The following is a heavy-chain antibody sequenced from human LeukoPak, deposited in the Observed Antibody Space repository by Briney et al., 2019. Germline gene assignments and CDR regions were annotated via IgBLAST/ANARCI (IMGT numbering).Heavy chain of an antibody. J-gene: IGHJ4*02. CDR1: GFTFSSYG. Sequence: GGSLRLSCAASGFTFSSYGMHWVRQAPGKGLEWVAVISYDGSNKYYADSVKGRFTISRDNSKNTLYLQMNSLRAEDTAVYYCAKDLNPALGDIFDYWGQGTLVTVSS. CDR3: AKDLNPALGDIFDY. V-gene: IGHV3-30*18. D-gene: IGHD2-15*01. CDR2: ISYDGSNK.